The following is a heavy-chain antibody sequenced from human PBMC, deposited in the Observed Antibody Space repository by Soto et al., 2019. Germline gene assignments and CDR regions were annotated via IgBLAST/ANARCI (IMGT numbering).Heavy chain of an antibody. V-gene: IGHV4-59*01. Sequence: ETLSLTCTVSGDSIRSYYWTWIRQPPGRGLEWIGHVYYGGSTNYNPSLQSRVTISLDTSKNQFSLRLTSMTAADAAVYYCAGEGALATFGVVWGQGTRVTVSS. CDR1: GDSIRSYY. D-gene: IGHD3-3*01. CDR2: VYYGGST. J-gene: IGHJ4*02. CDR3: AGEGALATFGVV.